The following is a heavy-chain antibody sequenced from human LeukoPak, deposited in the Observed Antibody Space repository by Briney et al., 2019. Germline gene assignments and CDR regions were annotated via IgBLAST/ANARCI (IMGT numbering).Heavy chain of an antibody. J-gene: IGHJ5*02. V-gene: IGHV3-23*01. CDR3: AKDWGYDYVWGSYRS. D-gene: IGHD3-16*02. CDR2: ISGSGGST. Sequence: PGGSLRLSCAASGFTFSSYAMSWVGQAPGRGLEWVSAISGSGGSTYYADSVKGRFTISRDNSKNTLYLQMNSLRAEDTAVYYCAKDWGYDYVWGSYRSWGQRTLVTVSS. CDR1: GFTFSSYA.